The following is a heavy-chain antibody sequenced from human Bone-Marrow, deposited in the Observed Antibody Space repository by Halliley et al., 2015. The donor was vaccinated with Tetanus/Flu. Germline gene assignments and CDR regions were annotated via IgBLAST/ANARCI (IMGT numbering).Heavy chain of an antibody. CDR3: ARMRRGGFENQYGRFDY. V-gene: IGHV3-23*01. CDR1: GFTFSSYA. D-gene: IGHD2-15*01. Sequence: SLRLSCAASGFTFSSYAMSWVRQAPGKGLQWVSGISGTGGTIFYAGSVKGRFTISRDNSNLYLQMNSLRADDTAVYYCARMRRGGFENQYGRFDYWGQGTLVTVSS. CDR2: ISGTGGTI. J-gene: IGHJ4*02.